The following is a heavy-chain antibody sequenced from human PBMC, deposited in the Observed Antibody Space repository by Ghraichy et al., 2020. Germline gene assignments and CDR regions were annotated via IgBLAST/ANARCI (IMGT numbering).Heavy chain of an antibody. J-gene: IGHJ3*01. CDR1: GFTFTDYG. V-gene: IGHV1-18*01. CDR2: ISAYNGVT. CDR3: ARPLCGSSSLCDGLGL. Sequence: ASVKVSCRTSGFTFTDYGFSWVRQAPGQGLEWMGWISAYNGVTAYQQHFRGRVTMTTETSTRTVYLELRSLTSDDTAVYYCARPLCGSSSLCDGLGLWGQGTMVTVSA. D-gene: IGHD6-6*01.